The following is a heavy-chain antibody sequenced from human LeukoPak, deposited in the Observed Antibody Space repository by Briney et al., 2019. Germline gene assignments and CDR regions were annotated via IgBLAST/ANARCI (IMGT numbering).Heavy chain of an antibody. V-gene: IGHV4-61*01. J-gene: IGHJ4*02. CDR2: LFSTGSA. D-gene: IGHD3-3*01. CDR1: GASLTRPTYY. Sequence: PSETLSLTCSVSGASLTRPTYYQWSWIRQPPGKGLELIGSLFSTGSATLNPSLKSRVTMSLDTSKSQFSLKLSPVTAEDSAVYYCARFKSGGFSYFDSWGQGTLVAVSS. CDR3: ARFKSGGFSYFDS.